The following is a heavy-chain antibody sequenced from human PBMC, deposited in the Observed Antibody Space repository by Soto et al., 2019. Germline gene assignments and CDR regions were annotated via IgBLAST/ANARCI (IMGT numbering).Heavy chain of an antibody. CDR3: ARDSRSFGDVGNFDY. J-gene: IGHJ4*02. CDR1: GYTFTSYY. D-gene: IGHD3-3*01. Sequence: ASVTVSCQASGYTFTSYYMHWVRQAPGQGLEWMGIINPSGGSTSYAQKFQGRVTMTRDTPTSTVYMELSSLRSEDTAVYYWARDSRSFGDVGNFDYWGQGTLVTVSS. CDR2: INPSGGST. V-gene: IGHV1-46*01.